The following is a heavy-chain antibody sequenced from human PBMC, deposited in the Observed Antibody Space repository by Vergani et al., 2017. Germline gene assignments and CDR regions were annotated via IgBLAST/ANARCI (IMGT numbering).Heavy chain of an antibody. CDR2: IYPADSDT. V-gene: IGHV5-51*01. D-gene: IGHD1-1*01. Sequence: EVELVHSGPEMRKPGESLKISCKGSEYSFGNYWIGWVRQMPGKGLEWMGIIYPADSDTRYSPSFQGQVTISAYKSISTAFLQWDSLKASDTALYYCARHTTYTDSWGQGTLVTVSS. CDR1: EYSFGNYW. CDR3: ARHTTYTDS. J-gene: IGHJ4*02.